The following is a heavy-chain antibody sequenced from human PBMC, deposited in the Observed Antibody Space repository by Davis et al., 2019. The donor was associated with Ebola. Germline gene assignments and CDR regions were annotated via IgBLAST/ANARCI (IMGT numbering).Heavy chain of an antibody. Sequence: AASVKVSCKASGYTFTNYYVHWVRQAPGQGLEWMGIINPSGDTPRYAHKFQGRVTMTRDTSTSTVYMEVISLRSEDTAVYYCARGSSSSISYYYGMDVWGQGTTVTVSS. CDR1: GYTFTNYY. V-gene: IGHV1-46*01. D-gene: IGHD6-6*01. J-gene: IGHJ6*02. CDR2: INPSGDTP. CDR3: ARGSSSSISYYYGMDV.